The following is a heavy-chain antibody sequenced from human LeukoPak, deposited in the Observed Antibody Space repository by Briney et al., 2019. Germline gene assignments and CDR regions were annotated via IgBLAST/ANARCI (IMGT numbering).Heavy chain of an antibody. CDR2: ISYDGSNK. Sequence: GGSLRLSCAASGFTFSSYGLHWVRQAPGKGLERVAVISYDGSNKYYADSVKGRFTISRDNSKNTLYLQMNSLRAEDTAVYYCAEGSGMIVSYYFDYWGQGILVTVSS. J-gene: IGHJ4*02. D-gene: IGHD3-22*01. V-gene: IGHV3-30*18. CDR3: AEGSGMIVSYYFDY. CDR1: GFTFSSYG.